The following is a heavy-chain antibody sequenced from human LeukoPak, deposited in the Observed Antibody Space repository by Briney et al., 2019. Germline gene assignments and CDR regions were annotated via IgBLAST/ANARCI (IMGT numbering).Heavy chain of an antibody. J-gene: IGHJ4*02. CDR1: GGSISSGSYY. CDR3: AREVDCSSTSCYAFIDY. D-gene: IGHD2-2*01. Sequence: SETLSLTCTVSGGSISSGSYYWSWIRQPAGKGLEWIGRIYTSGSTNYNPSLKSRVTISVDTSKNQFSLKLSSVTAADTAVYYCAREVDCSSTSCYAFIDYWGQGTLVIVSS. V-gene: IGHV4-61*02. CDR2: IYTSGST.